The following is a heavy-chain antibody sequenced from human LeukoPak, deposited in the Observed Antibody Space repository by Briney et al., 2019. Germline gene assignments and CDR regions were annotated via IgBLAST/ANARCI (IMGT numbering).Heavy chain of an antibody. CDR2: INHSGST. D-gene: IGHD3-3*01. CDR1: GGSFSGYY. CDR3: ARVSRLSDFWSGYYGVYYYMDV. Sequence: PSETLSLTCAVYGGSFSGYYWSWLRQPPGKGLEWIGEINHSGSTNYNPSLKSRVTISVDTSKNQFSLKLSSVTAADTAVYYCARVSRLSDFWSGYYGVYYYMDVWGKGTTVTVSS. V-gene: IGHV4-34*01. J-gene: IGHJ6*03.